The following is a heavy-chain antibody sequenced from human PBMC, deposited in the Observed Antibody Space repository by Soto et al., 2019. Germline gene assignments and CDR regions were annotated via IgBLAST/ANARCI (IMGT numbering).Heavy chain of an antibody. Sequence: QVQLVQSGGEVKKPGASVKVSCKASGYTFTSYGISWVRQAPGQGLEWMGWISTYNGNTNYAQKVQGRVTMTTDTSTSTAYMELMSLRSDDTAVYYCARASGDYGLSEYFQHWGQGTLVTVSS. CDR1: GYTFTSYG. D-gene: IGHD4-17*01. CDR2: ISTYNGNT. V-gene: IGHV1-18*01. J-gene: IGHJ1*01. CDR3: ARASGDYGLSEYFQH.